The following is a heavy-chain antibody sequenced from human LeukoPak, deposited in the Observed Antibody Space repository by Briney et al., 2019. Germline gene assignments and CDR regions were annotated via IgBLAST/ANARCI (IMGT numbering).Heavy chain of an antibody. CDR2: ISISSTNI. D-gene: IGHD6-13*01. V-gene: IGHV3-48*01. J-gene: IGHJ6*03. CDR1: RFSFSHSS. CDR3: ARALGSSWYNYYYMDV. Sequence: RAGGSLRLSCAASRFSFSHSSMNWVRQAPGKGLEWVSYISISSTNIYYADSVKGRFTISRDNAKNSLYLQMNSLRAEDTAVYYCARALGSSWYNYYYMDVWGKGTTVTVSS.